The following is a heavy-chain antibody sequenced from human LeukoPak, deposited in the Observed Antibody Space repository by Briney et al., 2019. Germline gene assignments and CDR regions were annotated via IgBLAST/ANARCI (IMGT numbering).Heavy chain of an antibody. CDR2: INPNSGGT. Sequence: ASVKVSCKASGYTFTGYYMHRVRQAPGQGLEWMGWINPNSGGTNYAQKFQGRVTMTRDTSISTAYMELSRLRSDDTAVYYCARDGGLLMYDYYYGMDVWGQGTTVTVSS. J-gene: IGHJ6*02. D-gene: IGHD3-22*01. V-gene: IGHV1-2*02. CDR1: GYTFTGYY. CDR3: ARDGGLLMYDYYYGMDV.